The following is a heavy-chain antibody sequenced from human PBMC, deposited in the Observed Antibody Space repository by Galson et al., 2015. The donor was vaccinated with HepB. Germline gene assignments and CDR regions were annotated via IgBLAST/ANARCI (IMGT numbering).Heavy chain of an antibody. Sequence: SLRLSCAASGFTFSTYSLNWVRQAPGKGLEWVSAVSSSSIYKYYADSVKGRFTISRDNAKSSLYVQMNNLRVEDTAVYYCARGRGDIGGYYAFDYWGKGAWSPSPQ. CDR3: ARGRGDIGGYYAFDY. CDR2: VSSSSIYK. D-gene: IGHD3-22*01. J-gene: IGHJ4*03. V-gene: IGHV3-21*06. CDR1: GFTFSTYS.